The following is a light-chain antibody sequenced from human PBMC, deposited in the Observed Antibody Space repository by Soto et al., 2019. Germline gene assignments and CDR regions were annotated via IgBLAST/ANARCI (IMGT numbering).Light chain of an antibody. V-gene: IGKV3-15*01. J-gene: IGKJ5*01. CDR2: GAS. CDR1: QSVISN. Sequence: EIVFTQSPAGLSMSPGERATVTCRASQSVISNLAWYQQKPGQAPRLLIYGASSRATGIPARFSGSGSGTEFTLTIRSLQSEDFAVYFCQRYGSSPLITFGQGTRLEI. CDR3: QRYGSSPLIT.